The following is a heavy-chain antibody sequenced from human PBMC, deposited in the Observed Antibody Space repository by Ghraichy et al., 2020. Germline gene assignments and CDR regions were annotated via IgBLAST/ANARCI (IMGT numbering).Heavy chain of an antibody. D-gene: IGHD4-17*01. CDR2: IYTSGST. CDR3: ARELYGDNWFDP. CDR1: GGSISSGSYY. V-gene: IGHV4-61*02. Sequence: SLNISCTVSGGSISSGSYYWSWIRQPAGKGLEWIGRIYTSGSTNYNPSLKSRVTISVDTSKNQFSLKLSSVTAADTAVYYCARELYGDNWFDPWGQGTLVTVSS. J-gene: IGHJ5*02.